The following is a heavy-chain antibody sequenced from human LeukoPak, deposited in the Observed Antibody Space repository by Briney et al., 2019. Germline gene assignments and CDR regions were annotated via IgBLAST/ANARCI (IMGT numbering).Heavy chain of an antibody. CDR1: GFTVSSNY. V-gene: IGHV3-53*01. Sequence: GGSLRLSCAASGFTVSSNYMSWVRQAPGKGLEWVSVIYSGGSTYYADSVKGRFTISRDNSKNTLYLQMNSLRAEDTAVYYCARGGGFDCSGGSCYAFDIWGQGTMVTVSS. CDR2: IYSGGST. D-gene: IGHD2-15*01. CDR3: ARGGGFDCSGGSCYAFDI. J-gene: IGHJ3*02.